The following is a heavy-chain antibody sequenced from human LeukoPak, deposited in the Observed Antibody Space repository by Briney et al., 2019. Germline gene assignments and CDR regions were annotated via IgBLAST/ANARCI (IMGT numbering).Heavy chain of an antibody. J-gene: IGHJ6*03. CDR1: GVSISSSDYY. CDR2: INHSGST. D-gene: IGHD2-2*01. CDR3: ARVLRYCSSTSCYSDYYYYMDV. Sequence: SETLSLTCVVSGVSISSSDYYWGWVRQPPGKGLEWIGEINHSGSTNYNPSLKSRVTISVDTSKNQFSLKLSSVTAADTAVYYCARVLRYCSSTSCYSDYYYYMDVWGKGTTVTVSS. V-gene: IGHV4-39*07.